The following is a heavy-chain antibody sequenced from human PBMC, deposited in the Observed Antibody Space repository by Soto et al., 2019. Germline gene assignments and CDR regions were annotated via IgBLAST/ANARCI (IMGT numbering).Heavy chain of an antibody. CDR3: ARGSGLRYSSDTLHYYGIDV. J-gene: IGHJ6*02. D-gene: IGHD6-19*01. CDR1: GGSFSGYY. Sequence: PSETLSLTCAVYGGSFSGYYWSWIRQPPGKGLEWIGEINHSGSTNYNPSLKSRVTISVDTSKNQFSLKLSSVTAADTAVYYCARGSGLRYSSDTLHYYGIDVWGQGTTVTVAS. CDR2: INHSGST. V-gene: IGHV4-34*01.